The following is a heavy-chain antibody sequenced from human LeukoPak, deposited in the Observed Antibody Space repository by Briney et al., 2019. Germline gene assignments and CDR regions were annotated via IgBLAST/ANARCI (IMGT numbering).Heavy chain of an antibody. J-gene: IGHJ4*02. D-gene: IGHD6-13*01. V-gene: IGHV3-48*04. CDR2: ISSSSSTI. CDR1: GFAFSSYS. Sequence: PGGSLRLSCAASGFAFSSYSMNWVRQAPGKGLEWVSYISSSSSTIYYADSVKGRFTISRDNAKNSLYLQMNSLRAEDTAVYYCARDRYSSSWYPDYWGQGTLVTASS. CDR3: ARDRYSSSWYPDY.